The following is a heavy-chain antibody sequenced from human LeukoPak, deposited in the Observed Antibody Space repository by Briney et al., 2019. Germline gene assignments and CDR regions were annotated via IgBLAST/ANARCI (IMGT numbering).Heavy chain of an antibody. CDR2: ISSSSSTI. CDR3: ARDPASYYYGSGSQPYGMDV. V-gene: IGHV3-48*01. D-gene: IGHD3-10*01. CDR1: GFTFSSYS. Sequence: GGSLRLSCAASGFTFSSYSMNWVRQAPGKGLEWVSYISSSSSTIYYADSVKGRFTVSRDNAKNSLYLQMNSLRAEDTAVCYCARDPASYYYGSGSQPYGMDVWGQGTTVTVSS. J-gene: IGHJ6*02.